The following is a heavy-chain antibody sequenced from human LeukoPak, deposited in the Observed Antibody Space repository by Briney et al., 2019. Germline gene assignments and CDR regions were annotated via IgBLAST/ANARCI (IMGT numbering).Heavy chain of an antibody. CDR1: GFTFSTYA. V-gene: IGHV3-23*01. CDR2: IRGSDGST. J-gene: IGHJ4*02. D-gene: IGHD4-17*01. CDR3: AKDVYGDYGGLDY. Sequence: GGSLRLSCAASGFTFSTYALSWVRQAPGKGLEWVSSIRGSDGSTYYADSVKGRFAISRDNSKNTLYLQMNSLRAEDTAVCYCAKDVYGDYGGLDYWGQGTLVTVSS.